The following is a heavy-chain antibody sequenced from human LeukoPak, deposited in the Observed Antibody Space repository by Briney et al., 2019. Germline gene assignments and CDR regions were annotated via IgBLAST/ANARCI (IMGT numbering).Heavy chain of an antibody. J-gene: IGHJ6*03. CDR3: AKEDWGSIHPGRSYYMDV. CDR1: GFTFRSNT. D-gene: IGHD3-16*01. CDR2: ISGSGSST. Sequence: PGGSLRLSCAASGFTFRSNTMSCVRQAPGRGLEWVSVISGSGSSTYYADSVKGRFTISRDNSMNTLYLQMNSLRAEDTAVYYCAKEDWGSIHPGRSYYMDVWGKGTTVTVSS. V-gene: IGHV3-23*01.